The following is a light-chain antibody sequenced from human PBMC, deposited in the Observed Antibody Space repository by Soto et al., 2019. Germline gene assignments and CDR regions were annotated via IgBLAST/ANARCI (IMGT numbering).Light chain of an antibody. J-gene: IGKJ1*01. CDR3: QQYNSYS. CDR1: QGISTY. V-gene: IGKV1-9*01. Sequence: DSHLTGSPSLLSASVGDRVNITCRASQGISTYLAWYQQKPGTAPKVLIYHASNLQSGVPPRFSGSGSGTEFTLTISSLQPDDFATYYCQQYNSYSFGQGTKVDIK. CDR2: HAS.